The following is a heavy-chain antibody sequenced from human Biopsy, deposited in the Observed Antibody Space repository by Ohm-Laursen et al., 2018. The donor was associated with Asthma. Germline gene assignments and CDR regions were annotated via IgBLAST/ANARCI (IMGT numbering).Heavy chain of an antibody. J-gene: IGHJ4*02. V-gene: IGHV3-30*18. D-gene: IGHD1-26*01. CDR3: AKEVFPGWELRRGPDS. CDR1: GFSFSNYG. CDR2: ISFDGTNR. Sequence: SLRLSCAASGFSFSNYGMHWVRQAPGKGLDWVAVISFDGTNRNYTDSVKGRFTISRDNSRNTLHLEMNGLRAEDTAVYFCAKEVFPGWELRRGPDSWGQGTLVTVPS.